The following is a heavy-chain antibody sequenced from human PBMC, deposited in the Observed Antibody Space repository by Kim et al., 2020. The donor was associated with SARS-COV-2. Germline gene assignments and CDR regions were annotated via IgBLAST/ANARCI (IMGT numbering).Heavy chain of an antibody. Sequence: SVKVSCKASGGTFSSYAISWVRQAPGQGLEWMGGIIPIFGTANYAQKFQGRVTITADESTSTAYMELSSLRSEDTAVYYCARDRVYCSGGSCTREYYFDYWGQGTLVTVSS. J-gene: IGHJ4*02. D-gene: IGHD2-15*01. CDR1: GGTFSSYA. CDR2: IIPIFGTA. CDR3: ARDRVYCSGGSCTREYYFDY. V-gene: IGHV1-69*13.